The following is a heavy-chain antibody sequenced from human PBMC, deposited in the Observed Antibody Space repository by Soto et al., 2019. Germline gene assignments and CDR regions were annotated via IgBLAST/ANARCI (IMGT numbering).Heavy chain of an antibody. CDR1: GGTFSSYA. Sequence: QVHLVPSGAEVKKPGSSVNVSCKASGGTFSSYAISWVRQAPGQGLEWMGGIIPLFGTANDAQKFQGRVTITADESTSTADVELSSLRSEATAVYYCARGGPKAGTDYYGMDVWGQGTTVTVSS. J-gene: IGHJ6*02. V-gene: IGHV1-69*01. D-gene: IGHD6-13*01. CDR3: ARGGPKAGTDYYGMDV. CDR2: IIPLFGTA.